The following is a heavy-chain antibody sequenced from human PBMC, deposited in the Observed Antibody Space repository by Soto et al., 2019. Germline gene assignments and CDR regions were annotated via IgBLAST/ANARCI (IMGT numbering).Heavy chain of an antibody. J-gene: IGHJ4*02. Sequence: GGSLRLSCAASGFSFSDYYMTWIRQAPGKGLEWVSYISYSGNDIYYADSVKGRFTISRDNAKNSLYLQMNSLRVDDTAVFYCARGILGPAAMFGLFDFWGQGTLVTVSS. CDR2: ISYSGNDI. V-gene: IGHV3-11*01. CDR3: ARGILGPAAMFGLFDF. D-gene: IGHD2-2*01. CDR1: GFSFSDYY.